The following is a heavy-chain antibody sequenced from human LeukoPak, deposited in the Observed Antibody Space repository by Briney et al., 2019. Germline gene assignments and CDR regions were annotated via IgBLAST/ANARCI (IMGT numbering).Heavy chain of an antibody. V-gene: IGHV1-18*01. D-gene: IGHD6-13*01. Sequence: ASVKVSCKASGYTFTSYGISWVRQAPGQGLEWMGWISAYNGNTNYAQKLQGRVTMTTDTSTSTAYMELRSLRSDDTAVYYCARGPYGTGSSSWYSDYWGQGTLVTVSS. CDR3: ARGPYGTGSSSWYSDY. CDR2: ISAYNGNT. CDR1: GYTFTSYG. J-gene: IGHJ4*02.